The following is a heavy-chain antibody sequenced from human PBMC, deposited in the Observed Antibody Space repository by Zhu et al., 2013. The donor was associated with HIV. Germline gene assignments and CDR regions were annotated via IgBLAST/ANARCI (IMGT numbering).Heavy chain of an antibody. D-gene: IGHD7-27*01. CDR1: GYSFSGHY. V-gene: IGHV1-2*02. J-gene: IGHJ4*02. CDR3: ARDNNWGPDY. Sequence: QVQLEQSGAEVKEPGASVKVSCKASGYSFSGHYMHWIRQAPGQGLEWMGWIHPYSGNTNYAQQFQDRLSVTRDTSISTFYMELTSLTSDDTAVYFCARDNNWGPDYWGQGTLITVSS. CDR2: IHPYSGNT.